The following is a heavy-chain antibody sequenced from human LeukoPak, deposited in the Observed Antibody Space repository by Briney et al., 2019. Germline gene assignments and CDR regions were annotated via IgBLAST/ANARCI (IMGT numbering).Heavy chain of an antibody. D-gene: IGHD5-12*01. Sequence: GASVKVSCKASGYTFTGYYMHWVRQAPGQGLEWMGWINPNSGGTNYAQKFQGWVTMTRDTSISTAYMELSRLRSDDTAVYYCARAGYSGYGNRRDWFDPWGQGTLVTVSS. CDR3: ARAGYSGYGNRRDWFDP. V-gene: IGHV1-2*04. J-gene: IGHJ5*02. CDR2: INPNSGGT. CDR1: GYTFTGYY.